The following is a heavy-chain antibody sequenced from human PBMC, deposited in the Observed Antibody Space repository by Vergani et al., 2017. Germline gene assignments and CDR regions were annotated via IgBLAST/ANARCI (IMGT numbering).Heavy chain of an antibody. CDR3: AKEGQQLVYDY. D-gene: IGHD6-13*01. J-gene: IGHJ4*02. Sequence: EVQLVESGGGLVKPGRSLRLSCAASGFTFDDYAMHWVRQAPGKGLEWVSGISWNSGSIGYADSVKGRFTISRDNAQNSLYLQMNSLRAEDTALYYCAKEGQQLVYDYWGQGTLVTVSS. CDR1: GFTFDDYA. CDR2: ISWNSGSI. V-gene: IGHV3-9*01.